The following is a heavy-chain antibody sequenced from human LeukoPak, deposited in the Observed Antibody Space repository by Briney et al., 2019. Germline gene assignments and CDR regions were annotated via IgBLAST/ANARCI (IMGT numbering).Heavy chain of an antibody. V-gene: IGHV3-74*03. D-gene: IGHD1-26*01. J-gene: IGHJ4*02. Sequence: PGGSLRLSCAASKFTFRTDWMNWVRQAPGKGLVWVSRIKSDGRSTMYADSVKGRFTISRDNTKNMVYLQMNSLRAEDTAVYYCGGGGYLLDYWGQGTLVTASS. CDR3: GGGGYLLDY. CDR2: IKSDGRST. CDR1: KFTFRTDW.